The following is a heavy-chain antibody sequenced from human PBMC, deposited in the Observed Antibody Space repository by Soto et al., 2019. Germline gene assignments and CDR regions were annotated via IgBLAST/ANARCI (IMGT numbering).Heavy chain of an antibody. Sequence: PSETLSLTCTVSGGSISDGYYWTWIRQHPGKGLEWIGSISASGSTSYNPSLKSRLTVSVDKSKNQSSLNLRSVTAADTAVYYFARRDRSGFTCWLDTCGKATLIT. D-gene: IGHD3-22*01. J-gene: IGHJ5*02. CDR2: ISASGST. CDR3: ARRDRSGFTCWLDT. CDR1: GGSISDGYY. V-gene: IGHV4-31*03.